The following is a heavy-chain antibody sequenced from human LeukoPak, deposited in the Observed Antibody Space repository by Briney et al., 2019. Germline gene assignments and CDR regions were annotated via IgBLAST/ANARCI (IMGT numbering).Heavy chain of an antibody. J-gene: IGHJ4*02. CDR2: ISAYNGNT. V-gene: IGHV1-18*01. CDR3: ARARYYYDSSGYLYYFDY. D-gene: IGHD3-22*01. Sequence: ASVKVSCKASGYTCTSYGISWVRQAPGQGLEWMGWISAYNGNTNYAQKLQGRVTMTTDTSTSTAYMELRSLRSDDTAVYYCARARYYYDSSGYLYYFDYWGQGTLVTVSS. CDR1: GYTCTSYG.